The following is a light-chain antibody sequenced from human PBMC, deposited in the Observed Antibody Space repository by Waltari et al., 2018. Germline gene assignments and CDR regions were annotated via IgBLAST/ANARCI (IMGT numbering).Light chain of an antibody. J-gene: IGKJ1*01. CDR1: QNISNY. V-gene: IGKV1-39*01. CDR3: QQSFTVPRP. CDR2: GAS. Sequence: DIQMTQSPSSLSASIGDRVTITCRTSQNISNYLNWYQQKPGNAPKLLVYGASSLQSEVPSRFSGSGSGTDFTLSISSLQPEDFATYYCQQSFTVPRPFGLGTTVEIK.